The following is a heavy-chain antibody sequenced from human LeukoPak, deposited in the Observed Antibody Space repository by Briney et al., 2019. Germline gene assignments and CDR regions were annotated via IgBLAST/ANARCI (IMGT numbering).Heavy chain of an antibody. Sequence: PSETLSLTCTVSGGSISSYYWSWIRQPPGKGLEWIGYIYYSGSTNYNPSLKSRVTISVDTSKNQFSLKLSSVTAADTAVYYCARHNLGVFHYGSGSYSYFDYWGQGTLVTVSS. CDR2: IYYSGST. J-gene: IGHJ4*02. CDR1: GGSISSYY. D-gene: IGHD3-10*01. V-gene: IGHV4-59*08. CDR3: ARHNLGVFHYGSGSYSYFDY.